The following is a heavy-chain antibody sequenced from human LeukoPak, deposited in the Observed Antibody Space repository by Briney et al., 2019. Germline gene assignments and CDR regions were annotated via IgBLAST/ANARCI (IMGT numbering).Heavy chain of an antibody. D-gene: IGHD2-2*01. CDR1: GYSTTSTYY. V-gene: IGHV4-38-2*01. CDR2: MHHSGST. CDR3: VRLGYCSSTSCYFDS. J-gene: IGHJ4*02. Sequence: SETLSLTCAVSGYSTTSTYYWGWVRQPPGKGLEWIASMHHSGSTYSNPSLKSRVIISIDTSRNDFSLKLRFVTAADTALYYCVRLGYCSSTSCYFDSWGQGTLVTVSS.